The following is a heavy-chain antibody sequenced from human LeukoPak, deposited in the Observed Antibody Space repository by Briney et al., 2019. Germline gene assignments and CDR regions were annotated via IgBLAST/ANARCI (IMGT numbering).Heavy chain of an antibody. V-gene: IGHV3-23*01. Sequence: GGSLRLSCAASGFTFSNYAMSWVRQAPGKGLEWVSAITGSGGNTYYADSVKGRFTISRDNSKNTLYLQMNSLRDEDTAVYYCAKWGDFDVLTGYYVPDFWGQGTLVTVSS. CDR2: ITGSGGNT. J-gene: IGHJ4*02. D-gene: IGHD3-9*01. CDR1: GFTFSNYA. CDR3: AKWGDFDVLTGYYVPDF.